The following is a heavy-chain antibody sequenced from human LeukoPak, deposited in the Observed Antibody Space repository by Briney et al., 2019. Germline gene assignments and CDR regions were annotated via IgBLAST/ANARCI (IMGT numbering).Heavy chain of an antibody. V-gene: IGHV4-31*03. CDR1: GGSISGGGYY. D-gene: IGHD5-12*01. CDR2: IYYSGST. CDR3: ARDFGGYGHFDY. J-gene: IGHJ4*02. Sequence: SQTLSLACTVSGGSISGGGYYWSWIRQHPGKGLEWIGYIYYSGSTYYNPSLKSRLTISVDTSKNQFSLKLSSVTAADTAVYYCARDFGGYGHFDYWGQGTLVTVSS.